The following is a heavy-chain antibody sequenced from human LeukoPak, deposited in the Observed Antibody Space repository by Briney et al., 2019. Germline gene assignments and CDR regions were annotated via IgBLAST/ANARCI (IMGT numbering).Heavy chain of an antibody. CDR3: AAKEEVLSPFEY. J-gene: IGHJ4*02. CDR1: GYTFTGYY. V-gene: IGHV1-2*02. CDR2: INPNSCGT. D-gene: IGHD4/OR15-4a*01. Sequence: ASVKVSCKASGYTFTGYYMHWVRQAPGQGLEWMGWINPNSCGTNYAQKFQGRVTMTRDTSNSTAYMELSRLRSDDTAVYYCAAKEEVLSPFEYWGQGTLVTVS.